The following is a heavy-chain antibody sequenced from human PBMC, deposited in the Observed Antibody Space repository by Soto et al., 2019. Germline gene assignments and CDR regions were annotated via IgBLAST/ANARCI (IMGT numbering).Heavy chain of an antibody. V-gene: IGHV4-59*01. CDR2: IYYSGST. Sequence: SETLSLTCTVSGGSISSYYWSWIRQPPGKGLEWIGYIYYSGSTNSNPSLKSRVTISVDTSKNQFSLKLSSVTAADTAVYYCARGRPVGSGYYRNFHYWGQGTLVTVSS. CDR3: ARGRPVGSGYYRNFHY. J-gene: IGHJ4*02. D-gene: IGHD3-22*01. CDR1: GGSISSYY.